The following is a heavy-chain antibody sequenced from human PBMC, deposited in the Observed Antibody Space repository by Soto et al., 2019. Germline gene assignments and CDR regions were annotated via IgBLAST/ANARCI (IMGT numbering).Heavy chain of an antibody. D-gene: IGHD6-19*01. CDR3: AKGPHTNVGWPYYFES. CDR2: SSPRGDTI. CDR1: GFSLANYP. Sequence: GGSLRLSCVASGFSLANYPMNWVRQTPGKGLEWISYSSPRGDTIYYADSVEGRFTISRDNARNSLSLHMSSLRDEDSALYYCAKGPHTNVGWPYYFESWGQGVPVT. J-gene: IGHJ4*02. V-gene: IGHV3-48*02.